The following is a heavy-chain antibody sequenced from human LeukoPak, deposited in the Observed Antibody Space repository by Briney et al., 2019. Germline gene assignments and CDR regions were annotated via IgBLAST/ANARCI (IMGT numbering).Heavy chain of an antibody. CDR3: ARGKYYYGSGNYYIYYYMDV. V-gene: IGHV4-59*01. J-gene: IGHJ6*03. Sequence: SETLSLTCSVSGGSISSYYWSWIRQPPGKGLEWTGYIYYSGSTNYNPSLKSRVTISADTSKNQFSLKLNSVTAADTAVYYCARGKYYYGSGNYYIYYYMDVWGKGTTVTVSS. CDR2: IYYSGST. CDR1: GGSISSYY. D-gene: IGHD3-10*01.